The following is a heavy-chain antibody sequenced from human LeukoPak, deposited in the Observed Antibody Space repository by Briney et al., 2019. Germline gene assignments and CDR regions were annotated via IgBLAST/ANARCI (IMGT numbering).Heavy chain of an antibody. J-gene: IGHJ6*03. CDR3: ATSSQKDYYDSSGYSSYYMDV. CDR1: GYTFTDYY. CDR2: VDPEDGET. Sequence: ASVKISCKVSGYTFTDYYMHWMQQAPGKGLEWMGLVDPEDGETIYAEKFQGRVTITADTSTDTAYMELSSLRPEDTAVYYCATSSQKDYYDSSGYSSYYMDVWGKGTTVTVSS. D-gene: IGHD3-22*01. V-gene: IGHV1-69-2*01.